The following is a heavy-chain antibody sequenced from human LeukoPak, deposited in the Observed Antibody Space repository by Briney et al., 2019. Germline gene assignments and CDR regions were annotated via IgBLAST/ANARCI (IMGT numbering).Heavy chain of an antibody. CDR3: ARDTYYYDTSGRDAFDI. Sequence: PSETLSLTCTVSGGSISSSTYYWGWIRQPPGKGLEWIGSISYSGSTYYNPSLKSRVTISVDTSKNQFSLKLSSVTAADTAVYYCARDTYYYDTSGRDAFDIWGQGTMVTVSS. CDR1: GGSISSSTYY. V-gene: IGHV4-39*07. D-gene: IGHD3-22*01. CDR2: ISYSGST. J-gene: IGHJ3*02.